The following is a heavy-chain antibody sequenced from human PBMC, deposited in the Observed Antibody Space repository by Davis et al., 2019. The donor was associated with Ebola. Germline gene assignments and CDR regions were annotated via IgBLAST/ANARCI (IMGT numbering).Heavy chain of an antibody. V-gene: IGHV3-30*02. CDR2: IRFDGSSE. CDR1: GFTFSNYG. CDR3: ARTQDYDFWSGYYDY. J-gene: IGHJ4*02. Sequence: GESLKISCTASGFTFSNYGIHWVRQAPGKGLERVTFIRFDGSSEYYVDSVKGRFTISRDNAKNTVYLQMNSLKTEDAAVYYCARTQDYDFWSGYYDYWGQGTLVTVSS. D-gene: IGHD3-3*01.